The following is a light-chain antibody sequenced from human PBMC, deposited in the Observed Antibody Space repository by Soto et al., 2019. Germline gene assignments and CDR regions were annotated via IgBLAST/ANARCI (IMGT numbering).Light chain of an antibody. J-gene: IGKJ3*01. CDR1: QSVRSGH. CDR3: HQYGRSASSIT. Sequence: ESVLTQSPGTLSLSPGDRATLSCRASQSVRSGHLAWYQQKPGQAPRLVIYDASTRATGIPDRFSVGGSGTDFTLTISRVEPEDFAVYYCHQYGRSASSITFGPGNKVEIK. V-gene: IGKV3-20*01. CDR2: DAS.